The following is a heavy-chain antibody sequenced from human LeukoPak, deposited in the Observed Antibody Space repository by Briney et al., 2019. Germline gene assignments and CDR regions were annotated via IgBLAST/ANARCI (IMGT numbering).Heavy chain of an antibody. D-gene: IGHD2-21*02. Sequence: WETLCLTCAVSGYSISSGDYWGWIRQPPGKGLEWIGSINHSGSTHYNPSLKSRVTISVDTSKNQFSLKLSSVTAADTAVYYCARNTTEVVTAKWCAPWGQGTLVTVSS. CDR2: INHSGST. CDR3: ARNTTEVVTAKWCAP. J-gene: IGHJ5*02. V-gene: IGHV4-38-2*01. CDR1: GYSISSGDY.